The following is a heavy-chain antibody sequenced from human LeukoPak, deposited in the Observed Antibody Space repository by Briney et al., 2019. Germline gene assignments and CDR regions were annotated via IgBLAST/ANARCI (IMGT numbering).Heavy chain of an antibody. CDR2: IYSDGST. V-gene: IGHV3-53*01. J-gene: IGHJ4*02. CDR1: GFTVSNNY. CDR3: ARDRGNDYFDS. Sequence: PGGSLRLSCAVSGFTVSNNYMSWVRQAPGKGLEWVSVIYSDGSTWYADSVKGRFTVSRDNSKNTVYLQINSLRVEDTAVYYCARDRGNDYFDSWGQGTLVTVSS.